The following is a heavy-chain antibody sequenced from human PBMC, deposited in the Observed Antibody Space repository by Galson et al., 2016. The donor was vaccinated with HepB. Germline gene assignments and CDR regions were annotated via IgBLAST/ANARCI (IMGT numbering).Heavy chain of an antibody. Sequence: SLRLSCAASGFTFSTYAMSWVRQAPGKGLEWVSGLSGSSEAIYYADSVKSRFTISSDNSKNALYLRMTSLRAEDTAVYYCATRLRAPANWGQGAQVTVSS. CDR3: ATRLRAPAN. V-gene: IGHV3-23*01. CDR2: LSGSSEAI. J-gene: IGHJ4*02. D-gene: IGHD1-26*01. CDR1: GFTFSTYA.